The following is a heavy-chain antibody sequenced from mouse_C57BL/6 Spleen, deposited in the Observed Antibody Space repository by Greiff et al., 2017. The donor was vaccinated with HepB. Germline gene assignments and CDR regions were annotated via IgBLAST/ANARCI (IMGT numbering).Heavy chain of an antibody. V-gene: IGHV5-6*01. CDR2: ISSGGSYT. CDR1: GFTFSSYG. CDR3: ARDGAVV. Sequence: EVKLQESGGDLVKPGGSLKLSCAASGFTFSSYGMSWVRQTPDKRLEWVATISSGGSYTYYPDSVKGRFTISRDNAKNTLYLQMSSLKSEDTAMYYCARDGAVVWGTGTTVTVSA. J-gene: IGHJ1*03.